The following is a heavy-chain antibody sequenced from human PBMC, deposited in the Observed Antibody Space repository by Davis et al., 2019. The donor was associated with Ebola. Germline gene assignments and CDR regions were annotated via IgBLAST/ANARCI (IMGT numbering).Heavy chain of an antibody. CDR1: GYTFTSYG. J-gene: IGHJ1*01. Sequence: AASVKVSCKASGYTFTSYGISWVRQAPGQGLEWMGWISAYNGNTNYAQKLQGRVTMTTDTSTSTAHMELRSLRSDDTAVYYCARADYDSSGYYRFQHWGQGTLVTVSS. CDR2: ISAYNGNT. CDR3: ARADYDSSGYYRFQH. V-gene: IGHV1-18*04. D-gene: IGHD3-22*01.